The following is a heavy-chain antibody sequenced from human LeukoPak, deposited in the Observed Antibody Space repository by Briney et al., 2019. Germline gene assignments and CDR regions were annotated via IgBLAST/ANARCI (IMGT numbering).Heavy chain of an antibody. CDR1: GGTLSSYA. CDR3: AKDLHPYASGSYYPFDY. CDR2: IIPIFGTA. Sequence: GSSVKVSCKASGGTLSSYAISWVRQAPGQGLEWMGGIIPIFGTANYAQKFQGRVTITTDESTSTAYMELSSLRPEDTAVYYCAKDLHPYASGSYYPFDYWGQGTLVTVSS. V-gene: IGHV1-69*05. J-gene: IGHJ4*02. D-gene: IGHD3-10*01.